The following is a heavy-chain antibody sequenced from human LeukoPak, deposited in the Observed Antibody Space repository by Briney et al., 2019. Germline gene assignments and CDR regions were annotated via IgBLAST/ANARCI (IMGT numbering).Heavy chain of an antibody. CDR3: ASSRFDWLPYFEY. J-gene: IGHJ4*02. D-gene: IGHD3-9*01. Sequence: GGSLRLSCAASGFTFSSYAMSWVRQAPGKGLEWVAVISFDGSNKYYADSVKGRFTISRDNSKNTLYLEMNSLRAEDTAVYYCASSRFDWLPYFEYWGQGTLVTVSS. V-gene: IGHV3-30*03. CDR2: ISFDGSNK. CDR1: GFTFSSYA.